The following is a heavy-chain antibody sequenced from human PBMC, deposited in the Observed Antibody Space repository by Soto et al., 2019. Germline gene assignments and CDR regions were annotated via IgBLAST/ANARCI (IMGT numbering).Heavy chain of an antibody. CDR2: IKQDGSEK. Sequence: GESLKISCAASGFTFSSYWMSWVRQAPGKGLEWVANIKQDGSEKYYVDSVKGRFTISRDNAKNSLYLQMNSLRAEDTAVYYCARLPGYSSSSSVDYWGQGTLVTVSS. J-gene: IGHJ4*02. CDR3: ARLPGYSSSSSVDY. CDR1: GFTFSSYW. D-gene: IGHD6-6*01. V-gene: IGHV3-7*01.